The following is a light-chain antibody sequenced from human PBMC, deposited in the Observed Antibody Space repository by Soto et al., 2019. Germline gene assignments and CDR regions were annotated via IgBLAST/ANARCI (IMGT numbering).Light chain of an antibody. CDR3: QQSNYIPLT. CDR2: AAS. Sequence: DIQMTQSPSSVSASVGDRVTISCRASHDISSWLSWYQQKPGKAPKLLIYAASNLRSGVPSRISGSGSGTEFTLTISSLQPEDFGTYFCQQSNYIPLTFGGGTKVAIK. J-gene: IGKJ4*01. CDR1: HDISSW. V-gene: IGKV1-12*01.